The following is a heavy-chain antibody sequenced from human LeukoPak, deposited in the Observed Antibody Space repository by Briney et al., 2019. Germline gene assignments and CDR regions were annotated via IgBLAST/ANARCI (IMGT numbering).Heavy chain of an antibody. CDR3: ARGRAAPAITMVRGVRGNWFDP. J-gene: IGHJ5*02. D-gene: IGHD3-10*01. V-gene: IGHV1-8*02. CDR1: GYTFTSYD. CDR2: MNPNSGNT. Sequence: GASVKVSCTASGYTFTSYDINWVRQAPGQGLEWMGWMNPNSGNTGYAQKFQGRVTMTRNTSISTAYMELSSLRSEDTAVYYCARGRAAPAITMVRGVRGNWFDPWGQGTLVTVSS.